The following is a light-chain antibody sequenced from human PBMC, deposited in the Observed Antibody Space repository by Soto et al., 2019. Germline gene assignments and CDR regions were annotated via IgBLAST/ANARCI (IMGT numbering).Light chain of an antibody. CDR1: QSISSW. CDR3: QKYNSYSRT. J-gene: IGKJ1*01. V-gene: IGKV1-5*03. CDR2: KAS. Sequence: DIRMTQSPSTLSASVGVRVTITCRARQSISSWLAWYQQKPGKAPKLLIYKASSLESGVPSRFSGSGSGTAFTLTISSLQPDDFASYYCQKYNSYSRTFGQGTKVEIK.